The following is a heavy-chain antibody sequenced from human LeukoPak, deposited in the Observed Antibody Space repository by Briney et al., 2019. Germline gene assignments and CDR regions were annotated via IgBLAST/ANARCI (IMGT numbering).Heavy chain of an antibody. V-gene: IGHV3-11*01. J-gene: IGHJ4*02. Sequence: GESLKISCGGSGFTFSGYLMGWVRQGPGKGLEWVSYISSSGSTIYYADSVKGRFTISRDNAKNSLYLQMNSLRAEDTAVYYCASVPGDYWGQGTLVTVSS. CDR3: ASVPGDY. CDR2: ISSSGSTI. D-gene: IGHD1-14*01. CDR1: GFTFSGYL.